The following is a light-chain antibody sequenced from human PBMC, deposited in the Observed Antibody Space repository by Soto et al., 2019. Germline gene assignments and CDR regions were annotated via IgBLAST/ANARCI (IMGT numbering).Light chain of an antibody. CDR1: QSLLHSTGYNY. CDR2: LGS. J-gene: IGKJ4*01. Sequence: DIVMTQSPLSLPITPGEPASISCRSSQSLLHSTGYNYLDWYLQKPGQSPQLLIYLGSNRASGVPDRCSGSGSGTDFTLKISRVEAEDVGVYYCMQAVQTPPTFGGGTKVEIK. CDR3: MQAVQTPPT. V-gene: IGKV2-28*01.